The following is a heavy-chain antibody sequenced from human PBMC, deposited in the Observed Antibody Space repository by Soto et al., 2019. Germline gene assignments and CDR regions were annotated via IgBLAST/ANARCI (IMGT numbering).Heavy chain of an antibody. CDR3: ARAVRGVITPDY. J-gene: IGHJ4*02. D-gene: IGHD3-10*01. Sequence: QVQLVQSGAEVKKPRASVKVSCKASGYTFTSYGISWARQAPGQGLEWMGWISAYNGNTNYAQKLQGRVTMTTDTSTSTAYMGLRSRRSDDTAVYYGARAVRGVITPDYWGQGTLVSVSS. CDR2: ISAYNGNT. CDR1: GYTFTSYG. V-gene: IGHV1-18*01.